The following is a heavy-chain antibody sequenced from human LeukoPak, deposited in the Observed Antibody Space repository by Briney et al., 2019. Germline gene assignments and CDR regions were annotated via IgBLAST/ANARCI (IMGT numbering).Heavy chain of an antibody. CDR1: GYSISSGYY. Sequence: SETLSLTCADSGYSISSGYYWGWIRQPPGKGLEWIGSIYHSGSTYYNPSLKSRVTISVDTSKNQFSLKLSSVTAADTAVYYCARHPDPYSSVDYWGQGTLVTVSS. D-gene: IGHD6-19*01. CDR3: ARHPDPYSSVDY. J-gene: IGHJ4*02. CDR2: IYHSGST. V-gene: IGHV4-38-2*01.